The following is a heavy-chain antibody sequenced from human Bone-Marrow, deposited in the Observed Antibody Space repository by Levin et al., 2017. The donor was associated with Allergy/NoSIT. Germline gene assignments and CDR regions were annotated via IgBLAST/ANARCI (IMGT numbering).Heavy chain of an antibody. D-gene: IGHD2-15*01. CDR1: GFTFSDYS. CDR3: ARDSAAYSSPPDY. Sequence: GESLKISCAASGFTFSDYSMNWVRQAPGKGLMWISYIGTSSHGIYYTDSVKGRFTISRDDAKNSVYLQMNSLRDEDTAVYYCARDSAAYSSPPDYWGQGTLVTVSS. J-gene: IGHJ4*02. CDR2: IGTSSHGI. V-gene: IGHV3-48*02.